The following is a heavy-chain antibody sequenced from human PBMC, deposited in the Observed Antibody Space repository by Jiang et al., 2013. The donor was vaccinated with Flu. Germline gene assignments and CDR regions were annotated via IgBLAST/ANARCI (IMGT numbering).Heavy chain of an antibody. D-gene: IGHD2-2*01. CDR3: TRELVVPAATLDY. CDR2: IRSKAYGGTT. Sequence: GFIRSKAYGGTTEYAASVKGRFTISRDDSKSIAYLQMNSLKTEDTAVYYCTRELVVPAATLDYWGQGTLVTVSS. V-gene: IGHV3-49*02. J-gene: IGHJ4*02.